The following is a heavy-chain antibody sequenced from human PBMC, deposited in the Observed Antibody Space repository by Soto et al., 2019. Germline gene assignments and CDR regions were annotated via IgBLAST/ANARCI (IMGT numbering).Heavy chain of an antibody. V-gene: IGHV1-3*01. Sequence: ASVKVSCKASGYTFTSYAMHWVRQAPGQRLEWMGWINAGNGNTKYSQKFQGRVTITRDTSASTAYMELSSLRSEDTAVYYCARDEQWLVPDFDYWGQGTLVTVSS. D-gene: IGHD6-19*01. CDR2: INAGNGNT. CDR3: ARDEQWLVPDFDY. J-gene: IGHJ4*02. CDR1: GYTFTSYA.